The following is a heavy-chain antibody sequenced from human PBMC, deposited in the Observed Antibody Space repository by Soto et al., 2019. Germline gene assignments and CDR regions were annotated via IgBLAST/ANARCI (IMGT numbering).Heavy chain of an antibody. CDR1: GGSISSGGYY. V-gene: IGHV4-31*03. D-gene: IGHD3-10*01. Sequence: PSETLSLTCTVSGGSISSGGYYWSWIRQHPGKGLEWIGYIYYSGSTYYNPSLKSRVTISVDTSKNQFSLKLSSVTAADTAVYYCARVSFMVRGVIGPFDIWGQGTMVTVSS. J-gene: IGHJ3*02. CDR2: IYYSGST. CDR3: ARVSFMVRGVIGPFDI.